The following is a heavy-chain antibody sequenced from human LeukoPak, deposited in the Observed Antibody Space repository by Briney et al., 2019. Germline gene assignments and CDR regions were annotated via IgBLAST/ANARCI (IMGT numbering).Heavy chain of an antibody. D-gene: IGHD3-3*01. CDR2: ISSSGSTI. J-gene: IGHJ6*03. CDR3: ARAGSHYDFWSGYPGDYYYMDV. CDR1: GFTFSDYY. Sequence: GGSLRLSCAASGFTFSDYYMSWIRQAPGKGLEWVSYISSSGSTIYYADSVKGRFTISRDNAKNSLYLQMNSLRAEDTAVYYCARAGSHYDFWSGYPGDYYYMDVWGKGTTVTVSS. V-gene: IGHV3-11*04.